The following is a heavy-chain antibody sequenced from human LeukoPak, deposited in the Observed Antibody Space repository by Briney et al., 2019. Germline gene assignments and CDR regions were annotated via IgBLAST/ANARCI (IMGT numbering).Heavy chain of an antibody. D-gene: IGHD4-17*01. V-gene: IGHV3-43*02. CDR2: ISGDGGSA. Sequence: GGSLRLSCAASGFNFHDYAMHWVRQAPGKGLEWVSLISGDGGSAYYADSMKGRFTISRDNSKDSLYLQMNSLRTEDTALYYCAKDYSPLYGDHPDYWGQGTLVTVSS. J-gene: IGHJ4*02. CDR1: GFNFHDYA. CDR3: AKDYSPLYGDHPDY.